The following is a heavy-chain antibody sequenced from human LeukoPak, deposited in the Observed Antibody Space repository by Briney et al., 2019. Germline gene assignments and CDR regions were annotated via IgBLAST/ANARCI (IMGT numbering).Heavy chain of an antibody. CDR2: ISTSSTYR. CDR1: GFTFSSYW. CDR3: ARDVDGSGNYGFDW. V-gene: IGHV3-21*01. Sequence: PGGSLRLSCAASGFTFSSYWMHWVRQAPGKGLEWVSGISTSSTYRLYADSVKGRFTISRDNAKSSLYLEMNSLRAEDTAVYYCARDVDGSGNYGFDWWGQGILVTVSS. D-gene: IGHD3-10*01. J-gene: IGHJ4*02.